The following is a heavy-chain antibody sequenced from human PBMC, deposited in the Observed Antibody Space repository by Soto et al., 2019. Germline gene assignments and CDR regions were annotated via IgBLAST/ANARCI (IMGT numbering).Heavy chain of an antibody. J-gene: IGHJ5*02. V-gene: IGHV3-21*06. CDR2: ISSSSAYI. CDR1: GFSFTTYD. CDR3: ATTSRPGGGQPRT. Sequence: EVQLVESGGGLVKPGGSLRLSCVASGFSFTTYDMNWVRQAPGKGLEWVSSISSSSAYIYYLDSVKGRFTISRDNSKNSLFLQMNSLRAEDTAVYYCATTSRPGGGQPRTWGQGTLVTVSS. D-gene: IGHD3-16*01.